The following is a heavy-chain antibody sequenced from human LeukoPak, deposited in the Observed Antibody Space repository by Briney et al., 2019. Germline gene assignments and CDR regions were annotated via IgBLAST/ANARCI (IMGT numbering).Heavy chain of an antibody. Sequence: GTSLRLSCAASGFAFNTYAMHWVRQAPGKGLEWVTLIWHDGSHKFYIDSVRGRFTISRDNSKNTVYLQMNGLRAEDTAVYYCARKIFGSGSYPDFWGQGTLVTVSS. CDR2: IWHDGSHK. CDR1: GFAFNTYA. CDR3: ARKIFGSGSYPDF. J-gene: IGHJ4*02. V-gene: IGHV3-33*01. D-gene: IGHD3-10*01.